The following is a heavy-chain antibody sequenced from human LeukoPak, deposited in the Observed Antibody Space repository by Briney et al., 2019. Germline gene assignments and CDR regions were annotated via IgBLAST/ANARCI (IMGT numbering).Heavy chain of an antibody. CDR2: ISHSGST. V-gene: IGHV4-34*01. J-gene: IGHJ4*02. CDR3: ARAGYYDSSGYYYPPFFDY. CDR1: GGSFSGYY. D-gene: IGHD3-22*01. Sequence: SETLSLTCAVYGGSFSGYYWSWIRQPPGKGLEWIGEISHSGSTNYNPSLKSRVTISVDTSKNQFSLKLSSVTAADTAVYYCARAGYYDSSGYYYPPFFDYWGQGTLVTVSS.